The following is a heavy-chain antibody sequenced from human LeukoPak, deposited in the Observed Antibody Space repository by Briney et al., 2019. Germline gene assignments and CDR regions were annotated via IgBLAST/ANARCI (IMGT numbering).Heavy chain of an antibody. CDR2: ISGSGGST. CDR1: GFTFSSYA. J-gene: IGHJ4*02. V-gene: IGHV3-23*01. CDR3: ARWAMLGPGSEFDY. Sequence: GGSLRLSCAASGFTFSSYAMSWVRQAPGKGLEWVAAISGSGGSTYYADSVKGRFTISRDNSKNTLYLQMNSLRAEDTAVYYCARWAMLGPGSEFDYWGQGTLVTVSS. D-gene: IGHD3-10*02.